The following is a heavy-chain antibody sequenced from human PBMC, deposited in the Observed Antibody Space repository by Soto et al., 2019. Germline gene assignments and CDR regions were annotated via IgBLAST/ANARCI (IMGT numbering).Heavy chain of an antibody. CDR3: AKDLDSKIFGVVRSFDY. V-gene: IGHV3-23*01. CDR2: ISGSGGST. Sequence: EVQLLESGGGLVQPGGSLRLSFAASGFTFSSYAMSWVRQAPGKGLEWVSAISGSGGSTYYVDSVKGRFTISRDNSKNTLYLQMISLRAEDTAVYYCAKDLDSKIFGVVRSFDYWGQGTLVTVSS. CDR1: GFTFSSYA. D-gene: IGHD3-3*01. J-gene: IGHJ4*02.